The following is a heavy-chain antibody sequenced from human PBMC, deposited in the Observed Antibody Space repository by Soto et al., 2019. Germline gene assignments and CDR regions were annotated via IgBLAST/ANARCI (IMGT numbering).Heavy chain of an antibody. CDR3: AREGRTSSNYFDY. CDR1: GYTFTGYY. V-gene: IGHV1-2*04. Sequence: ASVKVSCKASGYTFTGYYMHWVRQAPGQGPEWMGWINPNSGGTNYAQKFQGWVTMTRDTSISTAYMELSRLRSDDTAVYYCAREGRTSSNYFDYWGQGTLVTVSS. D-gene: IGHD6-6*01. CDR2: INPNSGGT. J-gene: IGHJ4*02.